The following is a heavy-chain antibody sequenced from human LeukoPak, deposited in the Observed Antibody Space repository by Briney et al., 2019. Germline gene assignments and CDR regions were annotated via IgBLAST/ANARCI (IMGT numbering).Heavy chain of an antibody. CDR3: ARKDNSGKGPYFYDV. CDR2: IYYSGTTNSGST. V-gene: IGHV4-59*01. CDR1: GGSFATFY. J-gene: IGHJ4*02. D-gene: IGHD3-22*01. Sequence: SETLSLTCAVYGGSFATFYWSWIRQPPGKGLEWIGYIYYSGTTNSGSTNYNPSLKSRVTISVDTSKSQFSLRVNSVTAADTAVYFCARKDNSGKGPYFYDVWGQGTLVTVSS.